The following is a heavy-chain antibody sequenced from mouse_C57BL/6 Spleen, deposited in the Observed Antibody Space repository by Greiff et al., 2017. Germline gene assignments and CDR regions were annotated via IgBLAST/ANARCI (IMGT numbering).Heavy chain of an antibody. J-gene: IGHJ2*01. Sequence: QVQLQQPGAELVKPGASVKLSCKASGYTFPSYWMQWVKQRPGQGLEWIGEIDPSDSYTNYNQKFKGKATLTVDTSSSTAYMQLSSLTSEDSAVYYCARLATVVATGGFDYWGQGTTLTVSS. V-gene: IGHV1-50*01. CDR1: GYTFPSYW. CDR2: IDPSDSYT. D-gene: IGHD1-1*01. CDR3: ARLATVVATGGFDY.